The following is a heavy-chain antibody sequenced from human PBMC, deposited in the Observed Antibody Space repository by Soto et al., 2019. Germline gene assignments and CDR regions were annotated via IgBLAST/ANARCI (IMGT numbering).Heavy chain of an antibody. CDR2: INPKSDDT. Sequence: ASVKVSCKASGYSFSDNQIHWLRRAPVQGLEWMGRINPKSDDTNSAQNFQGRVTMTRDTSIDTAYLELTGPTSDDTAIYYCARKHSLDYIRWGLDPWGQGTLVPVSS. CDR1: GYSFSDNQ. V-gene: IGHV1-2*02. CDR3: ARKHSLDYIRWGLDP. J-gene: IGHJ5*02. D-gene: IGHD4-4*01.